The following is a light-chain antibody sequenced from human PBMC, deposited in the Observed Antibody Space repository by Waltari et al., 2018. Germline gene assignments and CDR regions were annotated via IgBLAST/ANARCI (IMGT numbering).Light chain of an antibody. CDR1: QSISNY. CDR2: DAS. Sequence: IVLTQSPATLSLSPGERATLSCRASQSISNYLAWYQQKPGQAPRLLISDASNRATGIPTRFSGSGSGTDFARTISSLEPEDFAVYYCQQRYSWPLTFGGGTKVEIK. V-gene: IGKV3-11*01. CDR3: QQRYSWPLT. J-gene: IGKJ4*01.